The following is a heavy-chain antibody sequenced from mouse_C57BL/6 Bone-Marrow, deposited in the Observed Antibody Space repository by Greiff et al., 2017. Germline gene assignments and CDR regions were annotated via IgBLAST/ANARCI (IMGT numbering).Heavy chain of an antibody. CDR3: ATPIYYDYDGVWDY. V-gene: IGHV1-78*01. Sequence: VQLQESDAELVKPGASVKISCKVSGYTFTDHTIHWMKQRPEQGLEWIGYIYPRDGSTTYNEKFKGKATLTADKSSSTAYMQLNSLTSEDSAVYFCATPIYYDYDGVWDYWGQGTSVTVSS. CDR2: IYPRDGST. CDR1: GYTFTDHT. D-gene: IGHD2-4*01. J-gene: IGHJ4*01.